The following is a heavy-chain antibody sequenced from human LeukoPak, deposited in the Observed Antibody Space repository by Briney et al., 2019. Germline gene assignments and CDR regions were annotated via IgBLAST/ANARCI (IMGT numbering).Heavy chain of an antibody. CDR1: GVSISGRGY. D-gene: IGHD3-9*01. CDR2: IDYSGKT. V-gene: IGHV4-31*03. J-gene: IGHJ5*02. Sequence: SQTLSLTCSVSGVSISGRGYWGWIRQHPGKGLEWIGYIDYSGKTYYKPSLQSRVIISADTSQNQFTLKVSSVTSADTAVYYCATGYGSGWFDAWGQGAVVTVSS. CDR3: ATGYGSGWFDA.